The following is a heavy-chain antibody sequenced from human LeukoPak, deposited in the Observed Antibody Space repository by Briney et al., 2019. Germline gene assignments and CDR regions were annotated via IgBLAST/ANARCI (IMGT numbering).Heavy chain of an antibody. D-gene: IGHD4-23*01. CDR3: ARDPWESYGGRYYFYGMDV. J-gene: IGHJ6*02. CDR2: IKQDGSEK. CDR1: GFTFSSYW. V-gene: IGHV3-7*03. Sequence: GGSLRLSCAASGFTFSSYWMSWVRQAPGKGLEWVANIKQDGSEKCYVDSVKGRFTISRDNSNNTLYLQMNSLRAEDTGVYHCARDPWESYGGRYYFYGMDVWGQGTTVSVSS.